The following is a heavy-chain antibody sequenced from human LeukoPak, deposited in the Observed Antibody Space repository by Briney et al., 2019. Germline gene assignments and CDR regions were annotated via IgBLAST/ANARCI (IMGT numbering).Heavy chain of an antibody. CDR1: GFTFDDYG. CDR3: ARDPYDSSGYRTYYFDY. CDR2: INWNGGST. V-gene: IGHV3-20*04. D-gene: IGHD3-22*01. J-gene: IGHJ4*02. Sequence: GGSLRLSCAASGFTFDDYGMSWVRQAPGKGLEWVSGINWNGGSTGYADSVKGRFTISRDNAKSSLYLQMNSLRAEDTALYYCARDPYDSSGYRTYYFDYWGQGTLVTVSS.